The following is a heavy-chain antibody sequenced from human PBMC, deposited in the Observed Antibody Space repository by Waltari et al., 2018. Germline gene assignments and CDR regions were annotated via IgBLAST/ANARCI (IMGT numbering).Heavy chain of an antibody. CDR3: ARDGRYSSSWYGSFDY. V-gene: IGHV4-4*07. J-gene: IGHJ4*02. Sequence: QVQLPESGPGLVKPSETLSLTCTVSGGSISRYYWSWIRPPAGKGLEWIGRIYTSGSTNYNPSLKSRVTMSVDTSKNQFSLKLSSVTAADTAVYYCARDGRYSSSWYGSFDYWGQGTLVTVSS. CDR2: IYTSGST. D-gene: IGHD6-13*01. CDR1: GGSISRYY.